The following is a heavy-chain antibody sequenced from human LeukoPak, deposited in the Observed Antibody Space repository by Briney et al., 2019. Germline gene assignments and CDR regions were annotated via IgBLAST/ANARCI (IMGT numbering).Heavy chain of an antibody. CDR2: INPNSGGT. J-gene: IGHJ5*02. D-gene: IGHD3-22*01. V-gene: IGHV1-2*02. CDR1: GYTFTGYY. CDR3: ARTHYYDSSGDNWFDP. Sequence: ASVKVSCKASGYTFTGYYMHWVRQAPGQGLEWMGWINPNSGGTGYAQKFQGRVTMTRNTSITTAYMELSSLRSEDTAVYYCARTHYYDSSGDNWFDPWGQGTLVTVSS.